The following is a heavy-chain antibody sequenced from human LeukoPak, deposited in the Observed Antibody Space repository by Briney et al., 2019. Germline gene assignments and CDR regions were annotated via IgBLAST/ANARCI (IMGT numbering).Heavy chain of an antibody. D-gene: IGHD5-24*01. CDR3: ARAGVREGWFDP. CDR2: INHSGST. CDR1: GGSFSGYY. Sequence: KPSETLSLTCAVYGGSFSGYYWSWIRQPPGMGLEWIGEINHSGSTNYNPSLKSRVTISVDTSKNQFSLKLSSVTAADTAVYYCARAGVREGWFDPWGQGTLDTVSS. J-gene: IGHJ5*02. V-gene: IGHV4-34*01.